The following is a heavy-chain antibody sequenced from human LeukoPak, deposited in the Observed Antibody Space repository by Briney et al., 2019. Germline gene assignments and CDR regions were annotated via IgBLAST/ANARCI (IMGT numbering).Heavy chain of an antibody. CDR3: AKDLTAYYYDSSGSDY. CDR1: GFTFSSYG. V-gene: IGHV3-30*18. Sequence: GGSLRLSCAASGFTFSSYGMHWVRQAPGKGLEWVAVISYDGSNKYYADSVKGRFTISRDNSKNTLYLQMNSLRAEDTAVYYCAKDLTAYYYDSSGSDYWGQGTLVTVSS. D-gene: IGHD3-22*01. CDR2: ISYDGSNK. J-gene: IGHJ4*02.